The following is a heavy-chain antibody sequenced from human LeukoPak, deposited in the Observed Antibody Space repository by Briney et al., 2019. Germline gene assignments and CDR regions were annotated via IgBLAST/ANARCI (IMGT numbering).Heavy chain of an antibody. Sequence: GGSLRLSCAASGFTFSNYAMTWVRQAPGKGLDWVSAISGSGATTYNADSAKGRFTISRDNAKNSLDLQMNSLRVEDTAVYYCARLGPASSGWPESFDYWGQGTLVTVSS. CDR1: GFTFSNYA. V-gene: IGHV3-23*01. D-gene: IGHD6-19*01. CDR2: ISGSGATT. J-gene: IGHJ4*02. CDR3: ARLGPASSGWPESFDY.